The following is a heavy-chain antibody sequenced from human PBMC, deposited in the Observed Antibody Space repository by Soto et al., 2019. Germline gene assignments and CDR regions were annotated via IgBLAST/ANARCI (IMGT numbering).Heavy chain of an antibody. CDR1: GGSISSYY. V-gene: IGHV4-59*01. Sequence: QVQLQESGPGLVKPSETLSLTCTVSGGSISSYYWSWIRQPPGKGLEWIGHIYYSGSTNYNPSLKSRVTISVDTSKDQFSLKLSSVTAADTAVYYCARGQISCSGGSCYYYMDVWGKGTTVTVSS. CDR3: ARGQISCSGGSCYYYMDV. D-gene: IGHD2-15*01. CDR2: IYYSGST. J-gene: IGHJ6*03.